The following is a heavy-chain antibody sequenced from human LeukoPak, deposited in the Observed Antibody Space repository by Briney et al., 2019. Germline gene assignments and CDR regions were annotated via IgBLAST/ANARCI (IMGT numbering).Heavy chain of an antibody. CDR3: ARDLGYSGYVFDY. CDR1: GGSISSYY. D-gene: IGHD5-12*01. V-gene: IGHV4-59*01. J-gene: IGHJ4*02. Sequence: KPSETLSLTCTVSGGSISSYYWNWIRQPPGKGLEWIGYIYYSGSTNYNPSLKSRVTISVDTSKNQFSLKLSSVTAADTAVYYCARDLGYSGYVFDYWGQGTLVTVSS. CDR2: IYYSGST.